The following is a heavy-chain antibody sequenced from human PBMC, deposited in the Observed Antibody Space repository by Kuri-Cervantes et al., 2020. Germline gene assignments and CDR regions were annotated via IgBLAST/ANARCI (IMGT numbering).Heavy chain of an antibody. J-gene: IGHJ6*02. CDR1: GFTFDDYA. CDR2: ISWNSGRI. Sequence: LKIPCAASGFTFDDYAMPWVRQASGKGLEWVSGISWNSGRIDYADSVKGRFIMSRDNAKKSLYLQMNSLRPEDTALYFCAKDIFAGIGVAGSLDVWGQGTTVTVSS. V-gene: IGHV3-9*01. CDR3: AKDIFAGIGVAGSLDV. D-gene: IGHD6-19*01.